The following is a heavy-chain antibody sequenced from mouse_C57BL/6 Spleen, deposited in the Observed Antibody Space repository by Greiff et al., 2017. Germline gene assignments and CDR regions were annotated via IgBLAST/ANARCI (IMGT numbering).Heavy chain of an antibody. CDR3: ARNLYSNYVDYAMDY. J-gene: IGHJ4*01. V-gene: IGHV5-17*01. CDR1: GFTFSDYG. D-gene: IGHD2-5*01. Sequence: EVKVEESGGGLVKPGGSLKLSCAASGFTFSDYGMHWVRQAPEKGLEWVAYISSGSSTIYYADTVKGRFTISRDNAKNTLFLQMTSLRSEDTAMYYCARNLYSNYVDYAMDYWGQGTSVTVSS. CDR2: ISSGSSTI.